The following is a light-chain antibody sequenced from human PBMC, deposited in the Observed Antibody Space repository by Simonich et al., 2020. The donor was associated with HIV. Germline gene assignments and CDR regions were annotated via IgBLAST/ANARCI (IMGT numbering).Light chain of an antibody. Sequence: QSALTQPASVSESPGQSITISCTGTTSDVGGYNYVSWYQQPPDKAPKLMIYDVSKRPSGVSNRFSGSKSGNTASLTISGLQGEDEADYYCSSYTSSSTLVFGGGTKLTVL. CDR3: SSYTSSSTLV. CDR1: TSDVGGYNY. J-gene: IGLJ3*02. V-gene: IGLV2-14*03. CDR2: DVS.